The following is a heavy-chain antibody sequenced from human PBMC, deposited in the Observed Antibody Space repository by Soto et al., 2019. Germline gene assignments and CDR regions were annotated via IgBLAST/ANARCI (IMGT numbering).Heavy chain of an antibody. V-gene: IGHV3-23*01. Sequence: GGSLRLSCAASGFTFSSYAMSWVRQAPGKGLEWVSAISGSGGSTYYADSVKGRFPISRDNSKNTLYLQMNSLRAEDTAVYYCSKEWVLKPQLVLGWFDPCGQGTLVTVSA. CDR2: ISGSGGST. D-gene: IGHD6-13*01. CDR3: SKEWVLKPQLVLGWFDP. J-gene: IGHJ5*02. CDR1: GFTFSSYA.